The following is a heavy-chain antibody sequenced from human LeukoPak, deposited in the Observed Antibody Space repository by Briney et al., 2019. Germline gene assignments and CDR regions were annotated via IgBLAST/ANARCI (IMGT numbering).Heavy chain of an antibody. CDR2: RSIYNGNT. J-gene: IGHJ4*02. Sequence: ASVKVSCKASGYDFINYGISWVRQAPGQGLEWMGWRSIYNGNTDYKLQGRVTMTTDTSTNTAYMEVRSLRSDDTAVYYCARGGPFPSSSSSREYYLDYWGQGTLVTVSS. CDR3: ARGGPFPSSSSSREYYLDY. D-gene: IGHD6-6*01. V-gene: IGHV1-18*01. CDR1: GYDFINYG.